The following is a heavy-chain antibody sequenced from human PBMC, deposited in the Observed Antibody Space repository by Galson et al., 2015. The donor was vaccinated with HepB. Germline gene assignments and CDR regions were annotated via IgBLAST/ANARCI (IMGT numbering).Heavy chain of an antibody. CDR2: ISSSSSYI. J-gene: IGHJ4*02. V-gene: IGHV3-21*01. CDR1: GFTFSSYS. Sequence: SLRLSCAASGFTFSSYSMNWVRQAPGKGLEWVSSISSSSSYIYYADSVKGRFTISRDNAKNSLYLQMNSLRAEDTAVYYCARDAGLQFLEWCLDYWGQGTLVTVSS. CDR3: ARDAGLQFLEWCLDY. D-gene: IGHD3-3*01.